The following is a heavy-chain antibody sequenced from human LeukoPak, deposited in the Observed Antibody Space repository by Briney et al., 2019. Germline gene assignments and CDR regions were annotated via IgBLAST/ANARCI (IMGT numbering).Heavy chain of an antibody. J-gene: IGHJ5*02. CDR3: AGTPNWFDP. V-gene: IGHV4-59*01. D-gene: IGHD2-15*01. CDR1: GDSISSYY. CDR2: IYYSGST. Sequence: PSETLSLTCSVSGDSISSYYWSWIRQPPGKGLEWIGYIYYSGSTNYNPSLKSRVAISVDTSKNQFCLKLSSVTAADTAVYYCAGTPNWFDPWGQGTLVTVSS.